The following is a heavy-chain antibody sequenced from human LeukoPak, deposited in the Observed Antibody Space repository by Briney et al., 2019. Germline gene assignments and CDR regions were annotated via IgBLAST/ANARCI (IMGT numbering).Heavy chain of an antibody. D-gene: IGHD2-21*02. CDR1: GFTFSSYA. CDR3: AKTACGGDCYRVYFDY. J-gene: IGHJ4*02. Sequence: GGSLRLSCAASGFTFSSYAMHWVRQAPGKGLEWVAVISYDGSNKYYADSVKGRFTISRDNSKNTLYLQMNSLRAEDTAIYYCAKTACGGDCYRVYFDYWGQGTLVTVSS. V-gene: IGHV3-30*04. CDR2: ISYDGSNK.